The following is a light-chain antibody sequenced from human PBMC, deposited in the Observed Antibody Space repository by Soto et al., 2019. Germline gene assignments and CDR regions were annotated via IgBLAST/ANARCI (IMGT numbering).Light chain of an antibody. J-gene: IGLJ2*01. CDR1: TGAVTSGHF. Sequence: QTVVTQEPSLTVSPGGTVTLPCASSTGAVTSGHFPTWVQQKPGQVPKSLIYSTSDKHPWTPARFSGSLLGGKAALTLSSVWREDAAEYYCLIYYGGALGVFGGGTQLTVL. CDR2: STS. V-gene: IGLV7-43*01. CDR3: LIYYGGALGV.